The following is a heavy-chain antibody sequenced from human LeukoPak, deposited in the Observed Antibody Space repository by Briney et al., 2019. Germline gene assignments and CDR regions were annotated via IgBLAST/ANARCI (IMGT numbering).Heavy chain of an antibody. CDR3: TTYDSSGEYFDY. Sequence: GRSLRLSCAASGFTFSGSAMHWVRQASGKGLEWVGRIRSKANSYATAYAASVKGRFTISRDDSKNTAYLQMNSLKTEDTAVYYCTTYDSSGEYFDYWGQGTLVTVSS. J-gene: IGHJ4*02. CDR1: GFTFSGSA. V-gene: IGHV3-73*01. CDR2: IRSKANSYAT. D-gene: IGHD3-22*01.